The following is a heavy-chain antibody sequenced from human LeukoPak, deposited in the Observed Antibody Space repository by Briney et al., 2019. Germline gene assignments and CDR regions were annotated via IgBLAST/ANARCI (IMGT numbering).Heavy chain of an antibody. Sequence: ASVKVSCKASGYTFTSYDINWMRQATGQGLEWMGWMNPNSGNTGYAQKFQGRVTMTRNTSISTAYMELSSLRSGDTAVYYCARGLHSGWYRYYYYGMDVWGQGTTVTVSS. D-gene: IGHD6-19*01. CDR3: ARGLHSGWYRYYYYGMDV. CDR2: MNPNSGNT. J-gene: IGHJ6*02. CDR1: GYTFTSYD. V-gene: IGHV1-8*01.